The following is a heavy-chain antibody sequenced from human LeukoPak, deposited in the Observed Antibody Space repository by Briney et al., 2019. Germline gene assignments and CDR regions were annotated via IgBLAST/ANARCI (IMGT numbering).Heavy chain of an antibody. CDR3: AKDFEYYDFWSGYSWDY. CDR2: ISGSGGST. CDR1: GFTFSSCA. J-gene: IGHJ4*02. Sequence: GGSLRLSCAASGFTFSSCAMSWVRQAPGKGLEWVSAISGSGGSTYYADSVKGRFTISRDNSKNTLYLQMNSLRAEDTAVYYCAKDFEYYDFWSGYSWDYWGQGTLVTVSS. D-gene: IGHD3-3*01. V-gene: IGHV3-23*01.